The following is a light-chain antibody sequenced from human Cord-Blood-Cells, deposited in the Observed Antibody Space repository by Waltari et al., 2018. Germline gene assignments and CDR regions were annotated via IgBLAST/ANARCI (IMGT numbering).Light chain of an antibody. CDR3: CSYAGSYV. CDR2: DVS. Sequence: QSDLTQPRSVSGSPGQTVTTSCTGYSSDGGGSNYVSWYQQQPGKAPKLIHYDVSKRPAGVPDRFSGSKSGNPASLTIAGLQAEDEADYYCCSYAGSYVFGTGTKVTVL. CDR1: SSDGGGSNY. J-gene: IGLJ1*01. V-gene: IGLV2-11*01.